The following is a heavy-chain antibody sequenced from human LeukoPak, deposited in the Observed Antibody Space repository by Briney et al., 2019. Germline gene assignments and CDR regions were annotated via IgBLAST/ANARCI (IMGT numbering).Heavy chain of an antibody. D-gene: IGHD3-9*01. V-gene: IGHV3-21*01. CDR3: ARDTLRYFDWSSELNYYYGMDV. Sequence: PGGSLRLSCAASGFTFSSYSMTWVRQAPGKGLEWVSSISSSSSYIYYADSVKGRFTISRDNAKNSLYLQMNSLRAEDTAVYYCARDTLRYFDWSSELNYYYGMDVWGQGTTVTVSS. CDR1: GFTFSSYS. CDR2: ISSSSSYI. J-gene: IGHJ6*02.